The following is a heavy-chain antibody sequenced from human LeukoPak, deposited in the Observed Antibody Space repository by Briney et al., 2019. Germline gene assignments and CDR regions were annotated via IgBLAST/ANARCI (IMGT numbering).Heavy chain of an antibody. CDR2: INQDGSDK. Sequence: GGSLRLSCAASGLTFSIHWMNWVRQAPGKGLECVANINQDGSDKYYVDSVKGRFTISRDNTKNSLYLQMNSLRAEDTAVCYCVGGDYWGQGTLVTVSS. CDR1: GLTFSIHW. J-gene: IGHJ4*02. CDR3: VGGDY. V-gene: IGHV3-7*01.